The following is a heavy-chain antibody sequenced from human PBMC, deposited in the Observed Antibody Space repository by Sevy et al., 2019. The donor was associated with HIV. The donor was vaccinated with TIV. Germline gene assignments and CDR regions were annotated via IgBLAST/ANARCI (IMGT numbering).Heavy chain of an antibody. Sequence: ASVKVSCKVSGYTLTELSMHWVRQAPGKGLEWMGGFDPEDGETIYAQKFQGRVTMTEDTSTDTAYMELSSLRSEDTAVYYCATDTMVRGVIGAFDIWGQGTMVTVSS. CDR2: FDPEDGET. J-gene: IGHJ3*02. D-gene: IGHD3-10*01. V-gene: IGHV1-24*01. CDR3: ATDTMVRGVIGAFDI. CDR1: GYTLTELS.